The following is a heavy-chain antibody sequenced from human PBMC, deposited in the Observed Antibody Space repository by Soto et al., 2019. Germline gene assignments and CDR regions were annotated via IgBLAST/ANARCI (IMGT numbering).Heavy chain of an antibody. V-gene: IGHV3-23*01. Sequence: EVQLLESGGGLEQPGGSLRLSCAASGFTFSDDGMSWVRQAPGKGLEWVSAISGSGSTFYAYSVKGRFTISRDNSKNTLSLQMTSLRAEDTAVYYCAKEYLRGAQSWGQGTLVTVYS. CDR1: GFTFSDDG. CDR2: ISGSGST. J-gene: IGHJ5*02. CDR3: AKEYLRGAQS. D-gene: IGHD3-16*01.